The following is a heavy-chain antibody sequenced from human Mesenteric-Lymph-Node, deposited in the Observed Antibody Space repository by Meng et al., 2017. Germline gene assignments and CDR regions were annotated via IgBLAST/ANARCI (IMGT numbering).Heavy chain of an antibody. Sequence: ASVKVSCKASGYTFTSYDINWVRQATGQGLEWMGWMNPNSGNTGYAQKFQGRVTITRNTSISTAYMELRSLRSEDTAVYYCARSIDDFDYGDYSASLCMGVWGQGTTVTVSS. J-gene: IGHJ6*02. D-gene: IGHD4-17*01. CDR2: MNPNSGNT. CDR3: ARSIDDFDYGDYSASLCMGV. V-gene: IGHV1-8*03. CDR1: GYTFTSYD.